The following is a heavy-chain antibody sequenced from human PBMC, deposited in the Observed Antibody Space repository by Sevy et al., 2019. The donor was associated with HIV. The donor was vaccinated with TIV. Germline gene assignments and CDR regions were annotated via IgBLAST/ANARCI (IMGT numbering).Heavy chain of an antibody. V-gene: IGHV3-33*08. CDR3: AREGIAVAGIGYYFDY. J-gene: IGHJ4*02. CDR1: GFTFSDYY. Sequence: GGSLRLSCAASGFTFSDYYMSWIRQAPGKGLEWVAIIWYDGSNKDYVDSVKGRFTISRDNSKNTLYLQMNSLRAEDTAVYYCAREGIAVAGIGYYFDYWGQGTLVTVSS. D-gene: IGHD6-19*01. CDR2: IWYDGSNK.